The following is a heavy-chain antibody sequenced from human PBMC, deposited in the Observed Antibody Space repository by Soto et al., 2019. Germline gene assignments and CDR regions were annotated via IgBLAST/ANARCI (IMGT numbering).Heavy chain of an antibody. CDR3: ARVPSYYYDSSGYYAFDI. J-gene: IGHJ3*02. D-gene: IGHD3-22*01. CDR1: GGSISSYY. V-gene: IGHV4-59*01. CDR2: IYYSGST. Sequence: TSETLSLTCTVSGGSISSYYWSWIRQPPGEGLEWIGYIYYSGSTNYNPSLKSRVTISVDTSKNQFSLKLSSVTAADTAVYYCARVPSYYYDSSGYYAFDIWGQGTMVTVSS.